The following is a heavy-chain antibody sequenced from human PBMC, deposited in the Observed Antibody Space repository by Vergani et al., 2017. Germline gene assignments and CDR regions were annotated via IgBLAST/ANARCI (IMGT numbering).Heavy chain of an antibody. J-gene: IGHJ6*02. D-gene: IGHD2-21*02. CDR2: IGPYNDNT. V-gene: IGHV1-18*01. CDR1: GYTFISYG. CDR3: VREGGDWGNYGLDV. Sequence: QVQLVQSGAEVKEPGASVNVSCKASGYTFISYGLSWVRQAPGQGLEWMGWIGPYNDNTNYAQKMRGRVTMTTDTSTDTAYMELRRLRSDDTAVYFCVREGGDWGNYGLDVWGQGTTVTVSS.